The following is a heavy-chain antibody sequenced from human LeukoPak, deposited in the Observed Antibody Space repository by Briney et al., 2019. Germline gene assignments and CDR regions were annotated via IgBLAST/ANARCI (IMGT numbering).Heavy chain of an antibody. D-gene: IGHD3-10*01. Sequence: PSETLSLTCAVYGGSFSGYYWSWIRQPPGKGLEWIGEINHSGSTNYNPSLKSRVTISVDTPKNQFSLKLSSVTAADTAVYYCARRGSSYYYYMDVWGKGTTVTVSS. V-gene: IGHV4-34*01. CDR3: ARRGSSYYYYMDV. J-gene: IGHJ6*03. CDR1: GGSFSGYY. CDR2: INHSGST.